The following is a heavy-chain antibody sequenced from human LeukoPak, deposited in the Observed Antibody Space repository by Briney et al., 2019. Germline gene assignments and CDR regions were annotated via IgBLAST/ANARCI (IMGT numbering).Heavy chain of an antibody. J-gene: IGHJ5*02. Sequence: ASVKVSCKASGYTFTGYYMHWVRQAPGQGLEWMGWINPNSGGTNYAQKFQGRVTMTRDTSISTAYMELSRLRSDDTAAYYCARDGIAAAGTRNWFDPWGQGTLVTVSS. CDR3: ARDGIAAAGTRNWFDP. V-gene: IGHV1-2*02. CDR1: GYTFTGYY. CDR2: INPNSGGT. D-gene: IGHD6-13*01.